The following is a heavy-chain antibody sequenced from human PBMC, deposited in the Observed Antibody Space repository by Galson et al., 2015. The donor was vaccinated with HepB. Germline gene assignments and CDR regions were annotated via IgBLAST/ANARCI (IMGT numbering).Heavy chain of an antibody. V-gene: IGHV4-31*03. CDR1: GGSISGGGFY. CDR2: IHYSGSA. J-gene: IGHJ6*02. Sequence: TLSLTCTVSGGSISGGGFYWSWIRHHPGKGLEYIGYIHYSGSAYYNPSLKSRVTISVDTSKNQFSLKLSSVTAADTAVYYCARITTDGSREGFHGMDVWGQGTTVTASS. CDR3: ARITTDGSREGFHGMDV. D-gene: IGHD3-22*01.